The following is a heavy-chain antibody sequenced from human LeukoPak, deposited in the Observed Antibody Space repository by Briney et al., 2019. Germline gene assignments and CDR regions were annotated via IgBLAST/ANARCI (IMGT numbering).Heavy chain of an antibody. D-gene: IGHD3-10*01. V-gene: IGHV3-21*01. J-gene: IGHJ5*02. CDR1: GFTFSSYS. CDR3: ASGVRSSGWFDP. CDR2: ISSSSSYI. Sequence: PGGSLRLSCAASGFTFSSYSMNWVRQAPGKGLEWVSSISSSSSYIYYADSVKGRFTISRDNAKNSLYLQMNSLRAEDTAVYYCASGVRSSGWFDPWGQGTLATVSS.